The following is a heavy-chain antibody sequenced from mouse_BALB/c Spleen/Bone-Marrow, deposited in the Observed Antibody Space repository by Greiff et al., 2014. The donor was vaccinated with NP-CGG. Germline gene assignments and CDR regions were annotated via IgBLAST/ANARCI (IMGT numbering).Heavy chain of an antibody. CDR2: ISDGGSYT. D-gene: IGHD2-3*01. J-gene: IGHJ3*01. V-gene: IGHV5-4*02. CDR1: GFTFSDYY. Sequence: DVMLVESGGGLVKPGGSLKLSCAASGFTFSDYYMYWVRQTPEKRLEWVATISDGGSYTYYPDSVKGRFTISRDNAKNNLYLQMSSLKSEDTAMYYCARDRGYWGFAYWGQGTLVTVSA. CDR3: ARDRGYWGFAY.